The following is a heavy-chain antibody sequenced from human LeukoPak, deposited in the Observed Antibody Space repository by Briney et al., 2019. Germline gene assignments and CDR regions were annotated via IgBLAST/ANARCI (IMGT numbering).Heavy chain of an antibody. CDR3: ARDRSMATRLWTPTDY. CDR1: GFTFNNYA. J-gene: IGHJ4*02. D-gene: IGHD6-6*01. V-gene: IGHV3-23*01. CDR2: VNLRGDST. Sequence: GGSLRLSCAASGFTFNNYAMSWVRQAPGKGLEWVSTVNLRGDSTYYADSVKGRFTISRDNSKNTVSLQMNSLRGEDTAVYYCARDRSMATRLWTPTDYWGQGTLVTVSS.